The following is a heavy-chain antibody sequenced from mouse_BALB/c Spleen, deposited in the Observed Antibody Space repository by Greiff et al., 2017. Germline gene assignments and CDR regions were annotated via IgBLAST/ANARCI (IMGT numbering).Heavy chain of an antibody. V-gene: IGHV5-17*02. CDR3: ARGNPDYYAMDY. CDR1: GFTFSSFG. Sequence: EVQVVESGGGLVQPGGSRKLSCAASGFTFSSFGMHWVRQAPEKGLEWVAYISSGSSTIYYADTVKGRFTISRDNPKNTLFLQMTSLRSEDTAMYYCARGNPDYYAMDYWGQGTSVTVSS. CDR2: ISSGSSTI. D-gene: IGHD2-1*01. J-gene: IGHJ4*01.